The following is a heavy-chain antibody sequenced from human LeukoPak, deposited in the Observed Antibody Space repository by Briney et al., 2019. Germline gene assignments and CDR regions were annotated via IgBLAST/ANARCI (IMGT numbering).Heavy chain of an antibody. CDR1: GYSISSGYY. J-gene: IGHJ5*02. V-gene: IGHV4-38-2*02. CDR2: IYHSGST. D-gene: IGHD6-6*01. Sequence: PSETLSLTCTVSGYSISSGYYWGWIRQPPGKGLEWIGSIYHSGSTYYNPSLKSRVTISVDTSKNQFSLKLSSVTAADTAVYYCARVRAEYSSSSGPWGQGTLVTVSS. CDR3: ARVRAEYSSSSGP.